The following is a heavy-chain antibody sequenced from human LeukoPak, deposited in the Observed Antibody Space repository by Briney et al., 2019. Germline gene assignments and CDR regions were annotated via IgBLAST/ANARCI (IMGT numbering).Heavy chain of an antibody. CDR2: VYYSGSI. J-gene: IGHJ5*02. D-gene: IGHD4/OR15-4a*01. Sequence: SSETLSLTCSVSGDSITSGAYYWAWLRQPPGTGLEWIGSVYYSGSIKYNPSLKGRVSISRDMSKNQFSLNLNSVNATDTAVYYRARRDYAAWFDPWGQGTLVTVSS. CDR3: ARRDYAAWFDP. V-gene: IGHV4-39*07. CDR1: GDSITSGAYY.